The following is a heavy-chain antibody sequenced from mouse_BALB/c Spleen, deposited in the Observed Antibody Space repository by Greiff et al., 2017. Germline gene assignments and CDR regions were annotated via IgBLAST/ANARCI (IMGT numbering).Heavy chain of an antibody. Sequence: DVMLVESGGGLVKPGGSLKLSCAASGFTFSSYAMSWVRQTPEKRLEWVATISSGGSYTYYPDSVKGRFTISRDNAKNTLYLQMSSLRSEDTAMYYCAREATARATDWFAYWGQGTLVTVSA. CDR2: ISSGGSYT. D-gene: IGHD3-2*01. CDR3: AREATARATDWFAY. V-gene: IGHV5-9-1*01. J-gene: IGHJ3*01. CDR1: GFTFSSYA.